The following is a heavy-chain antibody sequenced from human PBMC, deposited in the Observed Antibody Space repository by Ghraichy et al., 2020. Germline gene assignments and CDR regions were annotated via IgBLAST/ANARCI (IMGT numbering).Heavy chain of an antibody. CDR1: GFTFSSYG. D-gene: IGHD6-13*01. CDR2: ISYDGSNK. CDR3: AKDTRTGYSSSWYNWFDP. V-gene: IGHV3-30*18. Sequence: GGSLRLSCAASGFTFSSYGMHWVRQAPGKGLEWVAVISYDGSNKYYADSVKGRFTISRDNSKNTLYLQMNSLRAEDTAVYYCAKDTRTGYSSSWYNWFDPWGQGTLVTVSS. J-gene: IGHJ5*02.